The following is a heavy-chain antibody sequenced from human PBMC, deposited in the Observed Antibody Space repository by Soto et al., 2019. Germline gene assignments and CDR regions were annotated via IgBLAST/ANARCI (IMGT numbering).Heavy chain of an antibody. D-gene: IGHD3-10*01. Sequence: SETLSLTCTVSGGSISSYYWSWIRQPPGKGLEWIGYIYYSGSTNYNPSLKSRVTISVDTSKNQFSLKLGSVTAADTAVYYCARHWMVRGVIIRGPTDWGQGTLVTVS. J-gene: IGHJ4*02. CDR1: GGSISSYY. V-gene: IGHV4-59*08. CDR3: ARHWMVRGVIIRGPTD. CDR2: IYYSGST.